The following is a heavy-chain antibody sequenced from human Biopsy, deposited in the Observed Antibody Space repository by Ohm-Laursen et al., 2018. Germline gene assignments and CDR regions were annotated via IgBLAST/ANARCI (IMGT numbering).Heavy chain of an antibody. CDR3: ASVVLGPTNDAFDL. CDR1: GGDINNYY. Sequence: SVTLSLTCNVSGGDINNYYWSWIRQPAGKGLEWIGRIYHGGSTNYNPSLKSRVTMSVETSKKQLPLRLRSVTAADTAVYYRASVVLGPTNDAFDLWGQGTMVVVSS. CDR2: IYHGGST. J-gene: IGHJ3*01. V-gene: IGHV4-4*07. D-gene: IGHD3-22*01.